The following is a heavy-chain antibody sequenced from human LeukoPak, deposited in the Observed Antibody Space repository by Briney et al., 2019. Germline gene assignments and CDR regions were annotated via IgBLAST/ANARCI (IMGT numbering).Heavy chain of an antibody. CDR1: GGSISNYY. CDR3: AREGSTNILDY. Sequence: SETLSLACTVSGGSISNYYWSWIRQPPGKGLEWIGYIYSSGSTNYNPSLKSRVTISVDTSKNQFSLKLSSVTAADTAVYYCAREGSTNILDYWGQGTLVTVSS. V-gene: IGHV4-59*01. J-gene: IGHJ4*02. D-gene: IGHD2-2*01. CDR2: IYSSGST.